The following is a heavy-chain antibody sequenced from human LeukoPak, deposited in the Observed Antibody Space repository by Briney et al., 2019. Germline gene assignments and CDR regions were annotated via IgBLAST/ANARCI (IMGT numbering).Heavy chain of an antibody. J-gene: IGHJ5*02. V-gene: IGHV3-23*01. D-gene: IGHD3-3*01. CDR3: AKDPTSLTIRLNWFDP. CDR2: ISGSGGST. CDR1: GFTFSSYA. Sequence: GGSLRLSCAASGFTFSSYAMSWVRQAPGKGPEWVSAISGSGGSTYYAGSVKGRFTISRDNSKNTLYLQMNSLRAEDTAVYYCAKDPTSLTIRLNWFDPWGQGTLVTVSS.